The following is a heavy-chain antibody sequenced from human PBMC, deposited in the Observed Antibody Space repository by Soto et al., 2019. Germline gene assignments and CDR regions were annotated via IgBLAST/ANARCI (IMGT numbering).Heavy chain of an antibody. CDR1: GAAFNTIT. CDR2: FVPVFGSA. D-gene: IGHD3-9*01. J-gene: IGHJ5*02. CDR3: VREDDTTGSYSWFDP. Sequence: QGQRVQSGAEGKKPWSACTVSCKASGAAFNTITINWVRQAPGQGLEWMGGFVPVFGSATYAQKFQGRVAITADASTSTFYMELSRLNSEDTALYYCVREDDTTGSYSWFDPWGQGTLVTVSS. V-gene: IGHV1-69*01.